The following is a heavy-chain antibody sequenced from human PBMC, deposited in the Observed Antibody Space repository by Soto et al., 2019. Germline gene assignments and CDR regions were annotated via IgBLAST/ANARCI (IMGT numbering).Heavy chain of an antibody. CDR1: GFTFRTYT. J-gene: IGHJ6*02. D-gene: IGHD2-15*01. CDR3: ARDRGYDAHDYYYNAMDV. V-gene: IGHV3-21*01. CDR2: IRGFSPYT. Sequence: EVQLVESGGGLVKPGGSLRLSCISSGFTFRTYTMNWVRQAPGKGLEWVSGIRGFSPYTFYAESVNGRFTISRDNAKNSLYLQMNSLRAEDTAVYYCARDRGYDAHDYYYNAMDVWCQGTTVTVSS.